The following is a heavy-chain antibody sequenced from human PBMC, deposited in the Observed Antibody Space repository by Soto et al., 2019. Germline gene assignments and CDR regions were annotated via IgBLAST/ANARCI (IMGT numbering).Heavy chain of an antibody. CDR2: IGSSSSYI. CDR3: ASQIVRATRF. CDR1: GFTFSTYS. Sequence: EVQLVESGGGLVKPGGSLRLSCAASGFTFSTYSFNWVRQAPGKGLEWVSFIGSSSSYIYYADSVKGRFTISRDNAKNSLYLQMNSLRAEDTAVYYCASQIVRATRFWGQGTLVTVSS. D-gene: IGHD1-26*01. V-gene: IGHV3-21*01. J-gene: IGHJ4*02.